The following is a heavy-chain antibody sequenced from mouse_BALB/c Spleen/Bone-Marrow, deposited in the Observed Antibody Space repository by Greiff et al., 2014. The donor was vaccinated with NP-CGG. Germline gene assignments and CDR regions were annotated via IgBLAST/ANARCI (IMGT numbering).Heavy chain of an antibody. CDR3: AIYYYGSSGFAY. CDR2: IDPANGNT. D-gene: IGHD1-1*01. Sequence: EVQRVESGAELVKPGASVKLSCTASGFNIKDTYMHWVKQGPEQGLEWIGRIDPANGNTKYDPKFQGKATITAGTSSNTAYLQLSSLTSEDTAVYYCAIYYYGSSGFAYWGQGTLVTVSA. J-gene: IGHJ3*01. CDR1: GFNIKDTY. V-gene: IGHV14-3*02.